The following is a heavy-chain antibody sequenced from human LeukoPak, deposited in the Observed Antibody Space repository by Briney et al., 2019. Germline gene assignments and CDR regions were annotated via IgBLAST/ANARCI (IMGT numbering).Heavy chain of an antibody. CDR1: GGTFSSYA. CDR2: IIPIFGTA. J-gene: IGHJ4*02. Sequence: ASVKVSCKASGGTFSSYAISWVRQAPGQGLEWMGGIIPIFGTANYAQKFQGRVTITADESTSTAYMELSSLRAEDTAVYYCATQTDIVATRNWGQGTLVTVSS. D-gene: IGHD5-12*01. V-gene: IGHV1-69*13. CDR3: ATQTDIVATRN.